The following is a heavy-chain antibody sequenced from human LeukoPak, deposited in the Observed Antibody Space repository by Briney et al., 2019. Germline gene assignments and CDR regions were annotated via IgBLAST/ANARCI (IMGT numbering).Heavy chain of an antibody. J-gene: IGHJ4*02. Sequence: ASVRISCKVSGYTFTDYYMHWVQQAPGKGLEWMGLVDPEDGETIYAEKFQGRVTITADTSTDTAYMELSSLRSEDTAVYYCATLTTVTTAYADYWGQGTLVTVSS. D-gene: IGHD4-17*01. CDR1: GYTFTDYY. CDR3: ATLTTVTTAYADY. CDR2: VDPEDGET. V-gene: IGHV1-69-2*01.